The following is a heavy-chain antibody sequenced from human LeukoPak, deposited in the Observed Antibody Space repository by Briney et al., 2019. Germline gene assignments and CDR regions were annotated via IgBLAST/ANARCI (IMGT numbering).Heavy chain of an antibody. D-gene: IGHD4-17*01. V-gene: IGHV3-23*01. J-gene: IGHJ4*02. CDR1: GFTFSSYA. Sequence: GGSLRLSCAASGFTFSSYAMSWVRQAPGKGLEWVSAISGSGGNTYYADSVKGRFTISRDNSKNTLYLQMNSLRAEDTAVYYCAKVPNRFGYGDWPDYWGQGTLVTVSS. CDR2: ISGSGGNT. CDR3: AKVPNRFGYGDWPDY.